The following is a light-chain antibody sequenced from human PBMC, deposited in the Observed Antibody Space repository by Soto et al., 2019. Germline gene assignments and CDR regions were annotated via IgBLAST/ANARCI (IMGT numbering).Light chain of an antibody. V-gene: IGLV1-40*01. CDR1: ASNIGAGFD. CDR2: GNS. J-gene: IGLJ1*01. CDR3: QSYDSRLSGYV. Sequence: QSVLTQPPSVSGAPGQRVTISCTGSASNIGAGFDVHWYQHRPGTAPNVLINGNSNQPSGVPDRFSGSKSGTSASLAITGLQAEDEADYYCQSYDSRLSGYVFGTGTKLTVL.